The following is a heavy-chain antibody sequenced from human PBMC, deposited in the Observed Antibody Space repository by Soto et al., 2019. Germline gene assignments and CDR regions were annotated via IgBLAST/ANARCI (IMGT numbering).Heavy chain of an antibody. CDR3: ARQGGGDSSGYSYYYYYYGMDV. CDR1: GFTFSSYG. D-gene: IGHD3-22*01. J-gene: IGHJ6*02. Sequence: QVQLVESGGGVVQPGRSLRLSCAASGFTFSSYGMHWVRQAPGKGLEWVAVIWCDGSNKYYADSVKGRFTISRDNSKNTLYLQMNSLRAEDTAVYYCARQGGGDSSGYSYYYYYYGMDVWGQGTTVTVSS. CDR2: IWCDGSNK. V-gene: IGHV3-33*01.